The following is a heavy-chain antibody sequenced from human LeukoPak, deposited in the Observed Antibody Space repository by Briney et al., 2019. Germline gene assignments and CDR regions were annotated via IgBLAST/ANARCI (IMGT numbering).Heavy chain of an antibody. V-gene: IGHV1-2*02. D-gene: IGHD6-13*01. CDR2: INPKNGGT. Sequence: ASVKVSCKASRNIFTGYFIHWVRQAPGQGLEWMGWINPKNGGTNPAEKFQGRVTMTRDTSLSTAFMELTGLTSDDTAVYFCAREGVAATGLDYWGQGTLVTVSS. CDR1: RNIFTGYF. J-gene: IGHJ4*02. CDR3: AREGVAATGLDY.